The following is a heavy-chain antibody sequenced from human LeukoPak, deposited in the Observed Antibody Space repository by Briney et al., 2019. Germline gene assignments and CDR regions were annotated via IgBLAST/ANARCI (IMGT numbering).Heavy chain of an antibody. CDR2: ISGSGDYT. V-gene: IGHV3-23*01. D-gene: IGHD1/OR15-1a*01. Sequence: GGSLRLSCAASGFTFSNYAMSWVRQAPGRGLEWVSAISGSGDYTNYADSVKGRFTISRDNSKNTLYLQMNSLRAEDTAVYYCARNPNKGAFDIWGQGTMVTVSS. J-gene: IGHJ3*02. CDR3: ARNPNKGAFDI. CDR1: GFTFSNYA.